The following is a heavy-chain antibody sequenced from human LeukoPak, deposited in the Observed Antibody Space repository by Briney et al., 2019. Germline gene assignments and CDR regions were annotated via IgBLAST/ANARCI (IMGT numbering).Heavy chain of an antibody. CDR3: AKASLYCTNGVCYTNYYYGMDV. CDR1: GFTLSHYS. Sequence: GGSLRLSCAASGFTLSHYSMNWVRQAPGKGLEWVSYGSSGSTIHYADSVKGRFTISRDNSKNTLYLQMNSLRAEDTAVYYCAKASLYCTNGVCYTNYYYGMDVWGQGTTVTVSS. J-gene: IGHJ6*02. CDR2: GSSGSTI. D-gene: IGHD2-8*01. V-gene: IGHV3-48*01.